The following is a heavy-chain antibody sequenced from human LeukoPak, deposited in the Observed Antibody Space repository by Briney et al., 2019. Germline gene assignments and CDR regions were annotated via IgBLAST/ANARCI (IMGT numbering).Heavy chain of an antibody. CDR2: IYYSGTT. Sequence: SETLSLTCTVSGGSISSSSYYWGWIRQPPGKGLEWIGSIYYSGTTYYNPSLKSRLTISVDTSKNHFSLKLTSVTAADTAVYFCARLSRDGYITIDYWGQGTLVTVSS. J-gene: IGHJ4*02. V-gene: IGHV4-39*07. CDR3: ARLSRDGYITIDY. CDR1: GGSISSSSYY. D-gene: IGHD5-24*01.